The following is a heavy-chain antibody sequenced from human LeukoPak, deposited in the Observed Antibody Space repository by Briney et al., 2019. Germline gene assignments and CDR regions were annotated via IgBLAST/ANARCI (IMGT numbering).Heavy chain of an antibody. J-gene: IGHJ4*02. D-gene: IGHD6-13*01. CDR3: ARVSSSWYYFDY. CDR2: IYYSGST. V-gene: IGHV4-59*01. CDR1: GFTFSDSY. Sequence: KAGGSLRLSCAASGFTFSDSYMSWIRQPPGKGLEWIGYIYYSGSTNYNPSLKSRVTVSVDTSKNQFSLKLSFVTAADTAVYYCARVSSSWYYFDYWGQGTLVTVSS.